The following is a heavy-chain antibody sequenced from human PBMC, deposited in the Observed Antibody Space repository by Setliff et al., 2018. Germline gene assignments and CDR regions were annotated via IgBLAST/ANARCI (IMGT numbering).Heavy chain of an antibody. D-gene: IGHD2-21*01. J-gene: IGHJ6*02. CDR1: GGSFSTYY. CDR3: ARAPGTVHYSRVPYGMDV. V-gene: IGHV4-34*01. CDR2: INHSGST. Sequence: KTSETLSLTCAVYGGSFSTYYWIWIRQPPGKGLEWIGEINHSGSTNYNPSLKSRVTISVDTSKNQFSLKLSSVTAADTAVYYCARAPGTVHYSRVPYGMDVWGQGITVTVSS.